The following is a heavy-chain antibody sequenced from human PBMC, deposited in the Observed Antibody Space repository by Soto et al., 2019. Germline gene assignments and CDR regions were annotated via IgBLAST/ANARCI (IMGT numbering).Heavy chain of an antibody. D-gene: IGHD3-22*01. Sequence: ASVKVSCKVSRHKFINYFVHWVRQAPGQGLEWLGKIDPSDNATSYAQKFQGRVTLTRDPSTNTVYVELSSLRSEDTAIHYCATNYFDSSGYLYWGQGTLVTVSS. V-gene: IGHV1-46*01. CDR1: RHKFINYF. CDR3: ATNYFDSSGYLY. J-gene: IGHJ4*02. CDR2: IDPSDNAT.